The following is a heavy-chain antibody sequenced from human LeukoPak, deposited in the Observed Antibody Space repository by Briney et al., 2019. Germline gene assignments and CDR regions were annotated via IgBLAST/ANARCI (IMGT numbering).Heavy chain of an antibody. CDR1: GYTFTSYD. CDR3: ARGPPGGYYMDV. J-gene: IGHJ6*03. CDR2: MNPNSGNT. Sequence: ASVKVSCKASGYTFTSYDINWMRQATGPGLEWMGWMNPNSGNTGYAQKFQGRVTMTRNTSISSAYMALSSLRSEDTAVYYCARGPPGGYYMDVWGKGTTVTVSS. D-gene: IGHD2-8*02. V-gene: IGHV1-8*01.